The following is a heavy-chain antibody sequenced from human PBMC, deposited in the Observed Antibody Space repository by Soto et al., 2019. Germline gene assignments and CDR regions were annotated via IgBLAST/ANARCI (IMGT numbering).Heavy chain of an antibody. Sequence: SETLSLTCTVSGGSISSGCYYWSWIRQHPQKCLEWIGYIYYSGSTYYNPSLKRRVTISVDTSKNQFSLKLSSVTAADTAVYYCARDRICSGGSCYGLDYWGKGTLVTVSS. CDR1: GGSISSGCYY. CDR3: ARDRICSGGSCYGLDY. V-gene: IGHV4-31*03. J-gene: IGHJ4*02. CDR2: IYYSGST. D-gene: IGHD2-15*01.